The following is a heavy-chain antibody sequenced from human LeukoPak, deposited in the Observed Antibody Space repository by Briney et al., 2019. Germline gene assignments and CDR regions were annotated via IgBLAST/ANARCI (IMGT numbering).Heavy chain of an antibody. V-gene: IGHV3-23*01. CDR3: AKRDGFAEQNWPFDL. J-gene: IGHJ2*01. Sequence: PGGSLRLSCAASGFTFSKYAMSWVRQVPGKGLEWVSTIDKSGAKTYYADSVKGRFTTSRDNSNSALYLQMNSLRAEDTAMYYCAKRDGFAEQNWPFDLWGRGTLATVSS. D-gene: IGHD1/OR15-1a*01. CDR1: GFTFSKYA. CDR2: IDKSGAKT.